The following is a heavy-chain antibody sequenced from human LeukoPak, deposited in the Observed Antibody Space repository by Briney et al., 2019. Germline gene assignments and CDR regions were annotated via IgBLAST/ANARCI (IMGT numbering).Heavy chain of an antibody. D-gene: IGHD3-22*01. Sequence: ASVKVSCKASGYTFTGYYMHWVRQAPGQGLEWMGWINPNSGGTNYAQKFQGRVTITADKSTSTAYMELSSLRSEDTAVYYCARATDHYYDSSGYYDYWGQGTLVTVSS. CDR1: GYTFTGYY. J-gene: IGHJ4*02. CDR3: ARATDHYYDSSGYYDY. CDR2: INPNSGGT. V-gene: IGHV1-2*02.